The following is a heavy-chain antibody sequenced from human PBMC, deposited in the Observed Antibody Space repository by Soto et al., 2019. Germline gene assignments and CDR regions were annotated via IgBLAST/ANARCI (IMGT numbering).Heavy chain of an antibody. CDR1: GFTFKNFW. CDR3: ARGGFDHGFDI. Sequence: EVQLVESGGDLVQPGESLRLSCAVSGFTFKNFWMHWVRQAPGKGLVWVSRVDSDGSDTIYADSVKGRFTVSRDNAKNTLFLQLNSLRVDDTAVYYCARGGFDHGFDIWGQGTMVTVSS. V-gene: IGHV3-74*01. J-gene: IGHJ3*02. CDR2: VDSDGSDT. D-gene: IGHD3-9*01.